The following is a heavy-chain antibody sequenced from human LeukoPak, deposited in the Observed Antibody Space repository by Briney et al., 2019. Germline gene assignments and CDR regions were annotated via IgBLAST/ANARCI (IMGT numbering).Heavy chain of an antibody. J-gene: IGHJ3*02. Sequence: SETLSLTCTVSGGSISGYYWTWIRQPPGKGLEWIGYIYSSGSTNYNPSLMSRVTRSVDTSKNQFSLKLTSVTAADTAIYYCAKTVRQWLANDAFAIWGQGTMVTVSS. CDR1: GGSISGYY. D-gene: IGHD6-19*01. V-gene: IGHV4-59*01. CDR2: IYSSGST. CDR3: AKTVRQWLANDAFAI.